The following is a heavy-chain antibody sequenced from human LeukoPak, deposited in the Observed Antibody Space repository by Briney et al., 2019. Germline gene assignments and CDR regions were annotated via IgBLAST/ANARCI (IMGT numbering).Heavy chain of an antibody. CDR3: ARDIRPYYYDSSGYYSHYFDY. Sequence: GGSLRLSCAASGFTFSDYYMSWIRRAPGKGLEWVSYISSSGSTIYYADSVKGRFTISRDNAKNSLYLQMNSLRAEDTAVYYCARDIRPYYYDSSGYYSHYFDYWGQGTLVTVSS. CDR1: GFTFSDYY. D-gene: IGHD3-22*01. CDR2: ISSSGSTI. J-gene: IGHJ4*02. V-gene: IGHV3-11*01.